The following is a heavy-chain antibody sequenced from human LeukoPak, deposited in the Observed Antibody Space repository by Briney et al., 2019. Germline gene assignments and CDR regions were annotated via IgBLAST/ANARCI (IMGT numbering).Heavy chain of an antibody. CDR1: GYTLTGYY. V-gene: IGHV1-2*02. J-gene: IGHJ4*02. CDR2: INPNSGGT. D-gene: IGHD1-26*01. CDR3: ASVHLSGSYHRFDY. Sequence: EASVKVSCKASGYTLTGYYMHWVRQAPGQGLEWMGWINPNSGGTNYAQKFQGRVTMTRDTSISTAYMELSRLRSDDTAVYYCASVHLSGSYHRFDYWGQGTLVTVSS.